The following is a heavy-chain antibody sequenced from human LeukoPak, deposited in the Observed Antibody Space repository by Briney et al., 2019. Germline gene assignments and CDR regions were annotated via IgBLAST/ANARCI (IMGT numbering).Heavy chain of an antibody. J-gene: IGHJ5*02. Sequence: SGGSLRLSCAASGFTFSSYAMSWVRQAPGKGLEWISGISGSGGSTYYADSVKGRFTISRDNSKNTLYLQMNSLRVEDTAVYYCARDRGVDTAMVNWFDPWGQGTLVTVSS. V-gene: IGHV3-23*01. D-gene: IGHD5-18*01. CDR1: GFTFSSYA. CDR3: ARDRGVDTAMVNWFDP. CDR2: ISGSGGST.